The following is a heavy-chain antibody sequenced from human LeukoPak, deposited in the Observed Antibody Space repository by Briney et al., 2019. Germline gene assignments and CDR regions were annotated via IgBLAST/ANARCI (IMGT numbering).Heavy chain of an antibody. CDR3: AKDIHYDSYYGSRSPVDY. CDR2: ISSSAGST. D-gene: IGHD3-10*01. Sequence: GGSLRLSCTASGFTFSSYAMNWVRQAPGTGLEWVSPISSSAGSTYYADSVRGRFTISRDNSKNTLYLQMNSLRAEDTAVYYCAKDIHYDSYYGSRSPVDYWGQGTLVTVSS. J-gene: IGHJ4*02. V-gene: IGHV3-23*01. CDR1: GFTFSSYA.